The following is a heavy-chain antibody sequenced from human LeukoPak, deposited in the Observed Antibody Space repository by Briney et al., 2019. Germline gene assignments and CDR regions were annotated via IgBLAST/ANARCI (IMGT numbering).Heavy chain of an antibody. D-gene: IGHD3-22*01. J-gene: IGHJ4*02. CDR1: GGSISSSSYY. V-gene: IGHV4-39*07. CDR3: ARPGSNDYYDSSAFDY. Sequence: SETLSLTCTVSGGSISSSSYYWGWIRQPPGKGLEWIGSIYYSGSTYYNPSLKSRVTISVDTSKNQFSLKLSSVTAADAAVYYCARPGSNDYYDSSAFDYRGQGTLVTVSS. CDR2: IYYSGST.